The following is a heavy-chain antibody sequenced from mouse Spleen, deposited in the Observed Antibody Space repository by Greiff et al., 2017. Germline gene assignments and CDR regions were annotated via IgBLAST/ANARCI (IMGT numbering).Heavy chain of an antibody. Sequence: QVQLQQPGAELVMPGASVKLSCKASGYTFTSYWMHWVKQRPGQGLEWIGEIDPSDSYTNYNQKFKGKATMTVDKSSSTAYMQLSSLTSEDSAVYYCERLMGSRYRYFDVWGTGTTVTVSS. D-gene: IGHD1-1*01. CDR1: GYTFTSYW. V-gene: IGHV1-69*01. J-gene: IGHJ1*03. CDR2: IDPSDSYT. CDR3: ERLMGSRYRYFDV.